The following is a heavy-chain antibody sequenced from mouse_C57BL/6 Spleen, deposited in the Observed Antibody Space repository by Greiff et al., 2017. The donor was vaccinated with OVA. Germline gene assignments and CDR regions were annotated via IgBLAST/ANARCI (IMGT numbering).Heavy chain of an antibody. J-gene: IGHJ2*01. V-gene: IGHV10-1*01. CDR1: GFSFNTYA. Sequence: EVQLQESGGGLVQPKGSLKLSCAASGFSFNTYAMNWVRQAPGKGLEWVARIRSKSNNYATYYADSVKDRFTISRDDSESMLYLQMNNLKTEDTAMYYCVRLGRGGYFDYWGQGTTLTVSS. CDR3: VRLGRGGYFDY. CDR2: IRSKSNNYAT. D-gene: IGHD4-1*01.